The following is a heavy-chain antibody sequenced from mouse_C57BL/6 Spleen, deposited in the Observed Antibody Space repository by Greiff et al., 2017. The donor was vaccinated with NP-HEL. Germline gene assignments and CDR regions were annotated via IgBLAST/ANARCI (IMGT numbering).Heavy chain of an antibody. V-gene: IGHV1-22*01. CDR3: ARRRNYYGPTGFAY. Sequence: EVQLQQSGPELVKPGASVKMSCKASGYTFTDYNMHWVKQSHGKSLEWIGYINPNNGGTSYNQKFKGKATFTADTSSNTAYMQLSSLTTEDSAIYYCARRRNYYGPTGFAYWGQGTLVTVSA. CDR1: GYTFTDYN. J-gene: IGHJ3*01. D-gene: IGHD1-2*01. CDR2: INPNNGGT.